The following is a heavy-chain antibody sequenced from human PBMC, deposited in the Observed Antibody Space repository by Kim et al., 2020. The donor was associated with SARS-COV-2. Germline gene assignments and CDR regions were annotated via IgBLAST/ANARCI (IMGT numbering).Heavy chain of an antibody. CDR3: TIRAVTTDF. V-gene: IGHV4-39*01. J-gene: IGHJ4*02. CDR2: FYYTGNT. CDR1: GGSISTSTYY. Sequence: SETLSLTCSVSGGSISTSTYYWAWIRQSPGKGLEWIGSFYYTGNTYYNPSLQSRVTMSVLTSNNQFSLRLSSVTAADTAVYYCTIRAVTTDFWGQGTPVTVPA. D-gene: IGHD4-17*01.